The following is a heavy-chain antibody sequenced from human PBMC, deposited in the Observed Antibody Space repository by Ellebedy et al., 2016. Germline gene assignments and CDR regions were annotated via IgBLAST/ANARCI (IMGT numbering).Heavy chain of an antibody. V-gene: IGHV4-34*01. D-gene: IGHD1-26*01. CDR1: GGSFSGYY. CDR2: VYYSGST. J-gene: IGHJ5*02. Sequence: GSLRLSXAVYGGSFSGYYWGWIRQPPGKGLEWIGNVYYSGSTYYNTSLKSRVTISVDTSKNQFSLRLSSVTAADTAVYYCARGLGEPNWFDPWGQGTLVTVFS. CDR3: ARGLGEPNWFDP.